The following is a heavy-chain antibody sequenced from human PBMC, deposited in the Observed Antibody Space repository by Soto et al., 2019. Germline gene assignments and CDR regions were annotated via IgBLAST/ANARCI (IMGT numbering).Heavy chain of an antibody. J-gene: IGHJ3*02. D-gene: IGHD6-13*01. Sequence: ASLKVSCKASGYTFTSYGISWVRQAPGQGLEWMGWISAYNGNTNYAQKLQGRVTMTTDTSTSTAYMELRSLRSDDTAVYYCARDSSSWYAFDIWGQGTMVTVSS. CDR2: ISAYNGNT. CDR3: ARDSSSWYAFDI. CDR1: GYTFTSYG. V-gene: IGHV1-18*01.